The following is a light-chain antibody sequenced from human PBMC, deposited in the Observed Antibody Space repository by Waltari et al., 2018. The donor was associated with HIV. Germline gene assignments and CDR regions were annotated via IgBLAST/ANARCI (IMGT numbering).Light chain of an antibody. Sequence: EIVMTQSPATLSVSPGESATLSCRASQSVSSNLAWYQQKPGQAPRLLGCGASTRATGIPARFSGSGSGTEFTLTISSLQSEDFAVYYCQQYNNWPPEITFGPGTKVDIK. CDR1: QSVSSN. J-gene: IGKJ3*01. CDR3: QQYNNWPPEIT. CDR2: GAS. V-gene: IGKV3-15*01.